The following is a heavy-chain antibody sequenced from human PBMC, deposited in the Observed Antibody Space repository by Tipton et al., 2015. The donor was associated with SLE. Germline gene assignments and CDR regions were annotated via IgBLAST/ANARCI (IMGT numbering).Heavy chain of an antibody. CDR1: GASISSHY. CDR2: MYYNRDT. D-gene: IGHD3-10*01. V-gene: IGHV4-59*11. J-gene: IGHJ6*03. CDR3: ARVGNASGLYYYYYMDV. Sequence: TLSLTCTVSGASISSHYWNWIRQTPGKGLEWIGYMYYNRDTNYNPSLKSRVTFSIDASKNQFSLKLTSVTAADTAVYYCARVGNASGLYYYYYMDVWGKGTTVTVSS.